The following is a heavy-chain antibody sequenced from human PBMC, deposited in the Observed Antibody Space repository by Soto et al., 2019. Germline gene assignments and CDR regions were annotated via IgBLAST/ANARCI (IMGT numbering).Heavy chain of an antibody. J-gene: IGHJ4*02. CDR3: ARIHGPSGNYDLDY. Sequence: PSETLPLTCTVSGGSISSYYWIWIRQPPGKGLEWIGFIPHSGSTYYNPSLKSRVAISVDTSRNDFSLRLSSVTAADTATYYCARIHGPSGNYDLDYWGQGTLVTVSS. CDR1: GGSISSYY. CDR2: IPHSGST. D-gene: IGHD5-12*01. V-gene: IGHV4-59*08.